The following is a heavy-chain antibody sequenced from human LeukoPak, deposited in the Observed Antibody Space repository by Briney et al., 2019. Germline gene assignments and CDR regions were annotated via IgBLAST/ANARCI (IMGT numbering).Heavy chain of an antibody. CDR3: AREPYYSDYRPNFDY. Sequence: ASVKVSCKASGGTFSSYAISWVRQAPGQGLEWMGRIIPILGIANCAQKFQGRVTITADKSTSTAYMELSSLRSEDTAVYYCAREPYYSDYRPNFDYWGQGTLVTVSS. CDR2: IIPILGIA. D-gene: IGHD4-11*01. CDR1: GGTFSSYA. J-gene: IGHJ4*02. V-gene: IGHV1-69*04.